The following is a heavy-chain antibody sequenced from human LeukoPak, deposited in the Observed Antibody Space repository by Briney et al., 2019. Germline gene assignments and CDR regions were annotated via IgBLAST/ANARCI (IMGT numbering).Heavy chain of an antibody. CDR1: GFTFSSYG. CDR3: AALDATDVDY. V-gene: IGHV3-64D*09. Sequence: PGGSLRLSCSASGFTFSSYGMHWVRQAPGKGLKSVSSITSDGGGTYYADSVKGRFSISRDNAKNTLYLQMASLRAEDTALYYCAALDATDVDYWGQGTLVTVSS. J-gene: IGHJ4*02. D-gene: IGHD2-15*01. CDR2: ITSDGGGT.